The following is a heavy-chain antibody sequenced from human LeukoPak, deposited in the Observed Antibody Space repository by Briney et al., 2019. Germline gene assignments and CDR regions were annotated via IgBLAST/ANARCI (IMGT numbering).Heavy chain of an antibody. Sequence: GASVKVSCKASGYIFTDYYMHWVRQAPGQGLEWMGWINPNSGDTKYAQKFQGRVTMTRDTSISTAYMELTRLRSDDTAVYYCARGGLRVMVYRLYYMDVWGKGTTVTVSS. CDR1: GYIFTDYY. J-gene: IGHJ6*03. D-gene: IGHD2-8*01. CDR3: ARGGLRVMVYRLYYMDV. V-gene: IGHV1-2*02. CDR2: INPNSGDT.